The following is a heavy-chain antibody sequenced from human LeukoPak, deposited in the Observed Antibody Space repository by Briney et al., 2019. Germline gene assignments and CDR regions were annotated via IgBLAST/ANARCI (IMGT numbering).Heavy chain of an antibody. V-gene: IGHV4-39*01. CDR2: IYYSGST. J-gene: IGHJ3*02. CDR3: ASSPLRYFDRFPWDI. CDR1: GGSISSSSYY. Sequence: SETLSLTCTVSGGSISSSSYYWGWIRQPPGKGLEWIGSIYYSGSTYYNPSLKSRVTISVDTSKNQFSLKLSSVTAADTAVYYCASSPLRYFDRFPWDIWGQGTMVTVSS. D-gene: IGHD3-9*01.